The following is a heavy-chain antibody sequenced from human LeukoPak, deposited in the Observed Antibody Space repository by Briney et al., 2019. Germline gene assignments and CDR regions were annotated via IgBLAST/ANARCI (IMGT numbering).Heavy chain of an antibody. J-gene: IGHJ6*02. D-gene: IGHD3-22*01. Sequence: GGSPRLSCAASGFTFSSYAMHWVRQAPGKGLEWVAVISYDGSNKYYADSVKGRFTISRDNSKNTLYLQMNSLRAEDTAVYYCARDRDSSGYYYVSYYYYYYGMDVWGQGTTVTVSS. V-gene: IGHV3-30-3*01. CDR2: ISYDGSNK. CDR1: GFTFSSYA. CDR3: ARDRDSSGYYYVSYYYYYYGMDV.